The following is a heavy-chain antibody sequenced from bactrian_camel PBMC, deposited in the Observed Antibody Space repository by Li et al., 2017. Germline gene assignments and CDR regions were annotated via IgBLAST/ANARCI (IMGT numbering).Heavy chain of an antibody. D-gene: IGHD2*01. CDR2: ISTVSMLGST. J-gene: IGHJ6*01. CDR3: AAVSFLCHTLSDADFGY. Sequence: VQLVESGGGLVQPGGSLRLSCAAPGFRFSNYAMNWVRQAPDKGLEWVSLISTVSMLGSTYADSVKGRFTISQDNAKNTLYLQMNSLKPEDTAMYYCAAVSFLCHTLSDADFGYWGQGTQVTVS. CDR1: GFRFSNYA. V-gene: IGHV3S42*01.